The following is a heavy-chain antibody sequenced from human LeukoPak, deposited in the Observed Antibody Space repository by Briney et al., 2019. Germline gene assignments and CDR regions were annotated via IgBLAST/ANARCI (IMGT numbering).Heavy chain of an antibody. Sequence: KASETLSLTCTVSGGSISGYYWSWIRQPPGKGLEWIGYIYYSGSTNYNPSLKSRVTISVDTSKNQFSLKLSSVTAADTAVYYCARRGLDSSGWYMGGFDYWGQGTLVTVSS. CDR1: GGSISGYY. CDR3: ARRGLDSSGWYMGGFDY. CDR2: IYYSGST. J-gene: IGHJ4*02. V-gene: IGHV4-59*08. D-gene: IGHD6-19*01.